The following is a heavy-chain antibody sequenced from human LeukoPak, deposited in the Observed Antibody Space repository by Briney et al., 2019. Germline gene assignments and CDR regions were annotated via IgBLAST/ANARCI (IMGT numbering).Heavy chain of an antibody. D-gene: IGHD1-26*01. CDR3: ARYSGSYPHDAFEI. CDR1: GGSISSYS. V-gene: IGHV4-59*01. Sequence: SETLSLTCTVSGGSISSYSWSWIRQPPGKGLEWIGYIYYSGSTSYNPSLKSRVTISVDTSKNQFSLKLRSVTAADTAVYYCARYSGSYPHDAFEIWGQGTMVTVSS. CDR2: IYYSGST. J-gene: IGHJ3*02.